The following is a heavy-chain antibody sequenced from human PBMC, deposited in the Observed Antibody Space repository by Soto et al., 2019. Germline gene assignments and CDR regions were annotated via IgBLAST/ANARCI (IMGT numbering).Heavy chain of an antibody. CDR2: IYYSGST. V-gene: IGHV4-39*01. D-gene: IGHD6-13*01. Sequence: SENLPLTCTVSGGSISSSSYYWVWIRQPPGKGLEWIGSIYYSGSTYYNPSLKSRVTISVDTSKNQFSLKLSSVTAADTAVYYWPRHLRSSSHGSLNHWCQGTPLTVFS. J-gene: IGHJ1*01. CDR3: PRHLRSSSHGSLNH. CDR1: GGSISSSSYY.